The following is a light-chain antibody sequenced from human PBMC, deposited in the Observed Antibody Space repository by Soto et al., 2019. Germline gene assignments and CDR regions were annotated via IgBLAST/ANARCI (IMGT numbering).Light chain of an antibody. CDR2: DSY. CDR3: QQYKSYST. CDR1: QSVNNW. V-gene: IGKV1-5*01. Sequence: DLQMSPSPSTPSASVGDSGTNTCRASQSVNNWLAWYQQKPGKAPRLLIFDSYKLESGVPSRFSGGGSGTEFTLTINNLQPDDLATYICQQYKSYSTFGRGTKVDIK. J-gene: IGKJ1*01.